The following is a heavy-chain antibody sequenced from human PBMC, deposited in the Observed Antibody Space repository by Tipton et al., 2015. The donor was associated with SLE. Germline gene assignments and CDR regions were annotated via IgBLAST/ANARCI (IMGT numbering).Heavy chain of an antibody. J-gene: IGHJ4*02. CDR3: ARSYYDIVPLRN. CDR2: IYYSGST. D-gene: IGHD3-9*01. V-gene: IGHV4-61*01. CDR1: GGSISSSSYY. Sequence: TLSLTCTVSGGSISSSSYYWSWIRQPPGKGLEWIGYIYYSGSTNYNPSLKSRVTISVDTSKNQFSLKLSSVTAADTAVYYCARSYYDIVPLRNWGQGTLVTVSS.